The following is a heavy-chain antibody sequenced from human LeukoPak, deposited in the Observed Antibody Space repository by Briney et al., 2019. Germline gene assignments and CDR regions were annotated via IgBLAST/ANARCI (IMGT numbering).Heavy chain of an antibody. D-gene: IGHD6-19*01. Sequence: GGSLRLSCAASGFTFSSYSMNWVRQAPGKGLEWVSSISSSSSYIYYADSVKGRFTISRDNAKNSLYLQMNSLRAEDTAVYYCARVGGGGGWYEPNFDYWGQGTLVTVSS. J-gene: IGHJ4*02. CDR1: GFTFSSYS. CDR2: ISSSSSYI. V-gene: IGHV3-21*01. CDR3: ARVGGGGGWYEPNFDY.